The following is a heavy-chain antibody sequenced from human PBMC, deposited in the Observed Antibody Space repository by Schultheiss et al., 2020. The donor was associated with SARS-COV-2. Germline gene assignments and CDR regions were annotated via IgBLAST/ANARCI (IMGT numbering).Heavy chain of an antibody. J-gene: IGHJ3*02. CDR1: GFSLSNARMG. CDR3: ARDSGYCSSTSCYTDAFDI. Sequence: SGPTLVKPTETLTLTCTVSGFSLSNARMGVSWIRQPPGKALEWLAHIFSNDEKSYSTSLKSRLTISKDTSKSQVVLTMTNMDPVDTATYYCARDSGYCSSTSCYTDAFDIWGQGTTVTVSS. V-gene: IGHV2-26*01. CDR2: IFSNDEK. D-gene: IGHD2-2*02.